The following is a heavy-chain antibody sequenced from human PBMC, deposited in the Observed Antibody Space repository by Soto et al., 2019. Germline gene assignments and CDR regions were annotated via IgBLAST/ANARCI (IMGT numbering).Heavy chain of an antibody. CDR2: ISSSSSTI. D-gene: IGHD4-17*01. Sequence: GWSLRLSCAASGFTFSSYSMNWVRQAPGKGLEWVSYISSSSSTIYYADSVKGRFTISRDNAKNSLYLQMNSLRAEDTAVYYCARDNGLSYGDSSFPYYYYYYMDVWGKGTTVTVSS. CDR1: GFTFSSYS. J-gene: IGHJ6*03. V-gene: IGHV3-48*01. CDR3: ARDNGLSYGDSSFPYYYYYYMDV.